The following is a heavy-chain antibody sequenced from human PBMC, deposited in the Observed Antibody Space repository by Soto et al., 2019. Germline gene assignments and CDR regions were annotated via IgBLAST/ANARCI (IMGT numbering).Heavy chain of an antibody. CDR3: ARGKIIGP. CDR2: VHYSGTT. J-gene: IGHJ5*02. Sequence: SEPLSLTCTVSGGSISTYYWTWIRQPPGKGLEWIGYVHYSGTTNYNPSLKSRVTMSVDTSKNQFSLKLRSVTAADTAVYYCARGKIIGPWGQGTLVTVSS. CDR1: GGSISTYY. V-gene: IGHV4-59*01. D-gene: IGHD3-3*01.